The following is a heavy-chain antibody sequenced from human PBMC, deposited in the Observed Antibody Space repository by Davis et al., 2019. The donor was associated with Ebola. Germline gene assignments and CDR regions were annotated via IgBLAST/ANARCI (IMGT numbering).Heavy chain of an antibody. CDR2: IHYSGDT. CDR1: GCSISSYY. CDR3: ARSNYGSGSYDS. V-gene: IGHV4-59*01. D-gene: IGHD3-10*01. Sequence: SETLSLTCTAPGCSISSYYWSWIRQPPGKGLEWIGYIHYSGDTKSNPSLKSRVTISVDTSKNQFSLKLNSVTAADTAVFYCARSNYGSGSYDSWGQGALVTVSS. J-gene: IGHJ5*01.